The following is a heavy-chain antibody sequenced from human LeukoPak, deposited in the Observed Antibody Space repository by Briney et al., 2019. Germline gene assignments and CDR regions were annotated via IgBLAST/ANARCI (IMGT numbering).Heavy chain of an antibody. Sequence: PGGSLRLSCAASGFTFTRYGMNWVRQAPAKGLVWVSGINSDGRSTSYADSVKGRFTISRDNAKNTLYLQMNSLRVEDTAVYYCARAQWLADDAFDIWGQGTMVTVSS. CDR1: GFTFTRYG. CDR2: INSDGRST. J-gene: IGHJ3*02. D-gene: IGHD6-19*01. CDR3: ARAQWLADDAFDI. V-gene: IGHV3-74*01.